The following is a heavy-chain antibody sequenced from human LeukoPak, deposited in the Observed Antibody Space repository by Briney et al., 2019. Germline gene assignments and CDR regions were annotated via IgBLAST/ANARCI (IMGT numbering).Heavy chain of an antibody. CDR1: GGTFSSYA. CDR3: ARARSGSYLFGI. D-gene: IGHD1-26*01. V-gene: IGHV1-69*04. Sequence: SVKVSCKASGGTFSSYAISWVRQAPGQGLEWMGRIIPILGIANYAQKFQGRVTITADKSTSTAYMELSSLRSEDTAVYYCARARSGSYLFGIWGQGTLVTVSS. CDR2: IIPILGIA. J-gene: IGHJ3*02.